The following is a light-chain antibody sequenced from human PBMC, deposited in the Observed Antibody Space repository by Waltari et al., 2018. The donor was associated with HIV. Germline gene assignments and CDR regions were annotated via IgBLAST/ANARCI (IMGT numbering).Light chain of an antibody. J-gene: IGLJ3*02. Sequence: QSVLTQPPSVSGAPGQRVTISCTGSGSNIGAGYDVNWYYQLPGAAPKLLIYGNSNRPSGVPDRFAGSKSGTSASLAIPGLQPEDEADYYCQSYDSSLSGSVFGGGTNLTVL. CDR1: GSNIGAGYD. V-gene: IGLV1-40*01. CDR3: QSYDSSLSGSV. CDR2: GNS.